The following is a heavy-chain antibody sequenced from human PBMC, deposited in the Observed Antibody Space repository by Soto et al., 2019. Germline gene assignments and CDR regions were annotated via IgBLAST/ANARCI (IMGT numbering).Heavy chain of an antibody. D-gene: IGHD3-3*01. J-gene: IGHJ3*02. CDR3: ARLLKAPYYDFWSGYDAFDI. CDR2: IFYSGST. V-gene: IGHV4-39*06. Sequence: SETLSLTCTVSGGSISSSSYYGGWIRQPPGKGLEWIGSIFYSGSTYYNPSLKSRLTISKDTSKSQVVLTMTNMDPVDTATYYCARLLKAPYYDFWSGYDAFDIWGQGTMVTVSS. CDR1: GGSISSSSYY.